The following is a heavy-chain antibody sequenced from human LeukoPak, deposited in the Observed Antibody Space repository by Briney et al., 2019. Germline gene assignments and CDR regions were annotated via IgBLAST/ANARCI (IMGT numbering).Heavy chain of an antibody. Sequence: ASVKVSCKASGGTFSSYAISWVRQAPGQGLEWMGWINPNSGGTNYAQKFQGRVTMTRDTSISTAYMELSRLRSDDTAVYYCAREGGDGYNYVDYWGQGTLVTVSS. CDR3: AREGGDGYNYVDY. V-gene: IGHV1-2*02. CDR2: INPNSGGT. CDR1: GGTFSSYA. D-gene: IGHD5-24*01. J-gene: IGHJ4*02.